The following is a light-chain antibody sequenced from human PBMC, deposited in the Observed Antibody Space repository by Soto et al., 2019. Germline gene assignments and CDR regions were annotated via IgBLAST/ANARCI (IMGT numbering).Light chain of an antibody. CDR2: SNN. J-gene: IGLJ2*01. CDR3: AAGDDSLNGVV. Sequence: QSALTQPPSASGTPGQRVTISCSGSSSNIGSNTVNWYQQLPGTAPKLLIYSNNQRPSGVPDRFSDSKSGTSASLAISGRQSEDEADYYCAAGDDSLNGVVFGGGTKLTVL. CDR1: SSNIGSNT. V-gene: IGLV1-44*01.